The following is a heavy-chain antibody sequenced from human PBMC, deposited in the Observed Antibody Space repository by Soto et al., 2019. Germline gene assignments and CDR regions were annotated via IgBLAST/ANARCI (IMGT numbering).Heavy chain of an antibody. CDR2: IWYDGSNK. J-gene: IGHJ6*02. D-gene: IGHD6-13*01. CDR1: GFTFSSYG. V-gene: IGHV3-33*01. Sequence: GGSLRLSCAASGFTFSSYGMHWVRQAPGKGLEWVAVIWYDGSNKYYADSVKGRFTISRDNSKNTLYLQMNSLRAEDTAVYYCARAHSSSWPVGGLGRYYYYYGMDVWGQGTTVTVSS. CDR3: ARAHSSSWPVGGLGRYYYYYGMDV.